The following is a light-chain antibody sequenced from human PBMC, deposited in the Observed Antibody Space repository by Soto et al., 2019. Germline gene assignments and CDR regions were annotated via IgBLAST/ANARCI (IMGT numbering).Light chain of an antibody. CDR3: QEYNYWHPIT. CDR1: QSVSSK. Sequence: EIVVTQSPATLSVSPGERASLSCRTSQSVSSKVAWYQQNPGQAPRLLIYGASTRATGIPARFSGSGSGTEFTLTISSLQSEDFAVYYCQEYNYWHPITFGGGTKVEIK. J-gene: IGKJ4*01. CDR2: GAS. V-gene: IGKV3-15*01.